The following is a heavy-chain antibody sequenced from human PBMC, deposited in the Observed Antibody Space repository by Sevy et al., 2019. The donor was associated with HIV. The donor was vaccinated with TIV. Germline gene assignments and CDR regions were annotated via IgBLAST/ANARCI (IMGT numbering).Heavy chain of an antibody. CDR1: GGTFRTYG. CDR2: IIPILGTV. D-gene: IGHD6-19*01. V-gene: IGHV1-69*13. Sequence: ASVKVSCKATGGTFRTYGISWVRQAPGQGVEWMGGIIPILGTVNYAQKFQGRVTITADESTKTAYMELSSLRSEDTAVYYCARGGGNGWYYFDYWGQQTLVTVSS. CDR3: ARGGGNGWYYFDY. J-gene: IGHJ4*02.